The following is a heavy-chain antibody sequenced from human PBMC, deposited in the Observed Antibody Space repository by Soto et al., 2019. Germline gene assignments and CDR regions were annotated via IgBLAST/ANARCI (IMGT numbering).Heavy chain of an antibody. Sequence: GGSLRLSCAASGFTFSNAWMNWVRQAPGKGLEWVGRIKSKTDGGTTDYAAPVKGRFTISRDDSKNTLYLQMNSLKTEDTAVYYCTTLSSGWFTGSGVDYWGQGTLVTVSS. V-gene: IGHV3-15*07. CDR1: GFTFSNAW. CDR2: IKSKTDGGTT. J-gene: IGHJ4*02. D-gene: IGHD6-19*01. CDR3: TTLSSGWFTGSGVDY.